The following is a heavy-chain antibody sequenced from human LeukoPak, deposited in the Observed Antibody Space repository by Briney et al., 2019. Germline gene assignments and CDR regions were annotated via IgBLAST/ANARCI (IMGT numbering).Heavy chain of an antibody. CDR2: IYYSGIT. CDR1: GGSISSSSYY. CDR3: ARSGSYSFWFDP. V-gene: IGHV4-39*01. Sequence: SETLSLTCTVSGGSISSSSYYWGWIRQPPEKGLEWIGSIYYSGITYYNPSLKSRVTISVDTSKNQFSLKLSSVTAADTAVYYCARSGSYSFWFDPWGQGTLVTVSS. J-gene: IGHJ5*02. D-gene: IGHD1-26*01.